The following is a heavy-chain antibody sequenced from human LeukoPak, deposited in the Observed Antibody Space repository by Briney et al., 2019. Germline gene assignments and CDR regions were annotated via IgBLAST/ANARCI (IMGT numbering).Heavy chain of an antibody. J-gene: IGHJ4*02. V-gene: IGHV1-18*01. Sequence: GASVKVSCKASGYTFTSYGISWVRQAPGQGLEWMGWISAYNGNTNYAQKLQGRVTMTTDTSTSTAYMELRSLRSDDTAVYYCAREESIAAQQAPDYWGQGTLVTVSS. CDR3: AREESIAAQQAPDY. D-gene: IGHD6-6*01. CDR2: ISAYNGNT. CDR1: GYTFTSYG.